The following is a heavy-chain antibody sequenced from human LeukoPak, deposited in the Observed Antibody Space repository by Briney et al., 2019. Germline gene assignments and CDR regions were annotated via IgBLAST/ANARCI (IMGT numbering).Heavy chain of an antibody. Sequence: GRSLRLSCAASGFTFSSYAMHWVRQAPGKGLEWVAIISYDGSNKYYADSVKGRFTISRDNSKNTLYLQMNSLRAEDTAVYYCARDLGYNLLGFYYYGMDVWGQETTVTVSS. CDR2: ISYDGSNK. CDR1: GFTFSSYA. J-gene: IGHJ6*02. D-gene: IGHD5-24*01. V-gene: IGHV3-30-3*01. CDR3: ARDLGYNLLGFYYYGMDV.